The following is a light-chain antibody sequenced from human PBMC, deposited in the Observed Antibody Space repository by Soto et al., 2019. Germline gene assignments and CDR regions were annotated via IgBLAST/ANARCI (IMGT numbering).Light chain of an antibody. Sequence: QAVVTQSPSASASLGSSVKLTCTLSSGHSSYIIAWHQQQPGKAPRYLMKLEGSGSYNKGSGVPDRFSGSSSGADRYLTISNLQFEDEADYYCETWDSNTWVFGGGTKLTVL. CDR1: SGHSSYI. CDR2: LEGSGSY. J-gene: IGLJ3*02. V-gene: IGLV4-60*02. CDR3: ETWDSNTWV.